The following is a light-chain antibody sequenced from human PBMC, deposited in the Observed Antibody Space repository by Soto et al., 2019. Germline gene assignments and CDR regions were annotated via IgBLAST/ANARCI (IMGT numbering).Light chain of an antibody. Sequence: QSALTQPASVSGSPGQSITISCTGTSSDVGGYNFVSWYQQHPGKAPKLMLYNVYDRPSGISHRFSGSRSGNTASLTISGLQAEDEDHYYCNSYTSSSTLVFGGGTKVTVL. CDR3: NSYTSSSTLV. J-gene: IGLJ2*01. CDR2: NVY. V-gene: IGLV2-14*03. CDR1: SSDVGGYNF.